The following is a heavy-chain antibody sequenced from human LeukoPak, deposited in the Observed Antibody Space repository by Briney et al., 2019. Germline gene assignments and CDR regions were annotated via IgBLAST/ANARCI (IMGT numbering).Heavy chain of an antibody. Sequence: GGSLRLSCAASGFTFSRYTMVWVRQAPGKGLEWVAVTSYDGNSKYYADSVTGRFTISRDNSNNTLYLQMNSLRAEDTAVYYCARVRRWLQPNLIFDYWGQGTLVTVSS. J-gene: IGHJ4*02. CDR1: GFTFSRYT. V-gene: IGHV3-30-3*01. CDR2: TSYDGNSK. CDR3: ARVRRWLQPNLIFDY. D-gene: IGHD5-24*01.